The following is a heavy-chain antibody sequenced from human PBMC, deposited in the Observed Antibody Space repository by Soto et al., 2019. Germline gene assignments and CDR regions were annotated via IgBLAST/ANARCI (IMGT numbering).Heavy chain of an antibody. J-gene: IGHJ6*03. D-gene: IGHD3-3*01. CDR1: GGSISSYY. Sequence: SETLSLTCTVAGGSISSYYWSWIRQPPGKGLEWIGYIYYSGSTNYNPSLKSRVTISVDTSKNQFSLKLSSVTAADTAVYYCARVGLTIFGVVIIPVYTDVWGKGTTVT. CDR2: IYYSGST. CDR3: ARVGLTIFGVVIIPVYTDV. V-gene: IGHV4-59*01.